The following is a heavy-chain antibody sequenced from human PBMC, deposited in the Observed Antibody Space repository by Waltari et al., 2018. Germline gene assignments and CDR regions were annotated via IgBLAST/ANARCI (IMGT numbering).Heavy chain of an antibody. J-gene: IGHJ4*02. CDR1: GGSFSTYY. Sequence: QVQLQQWGAGLLKPSETLSLTCAVEGGSFSTYYWTWIRQPPGKGLEWIGDVYHSGTAKYNPSVQSRVAISVDTSNRQFSLRLASVTAADTAVYYCARGATDNDCWSGRANYFDYWGQGALVTVSS. CDR3: ARGATDNDCWSGRANYFDY. D-gene: IGHD3-3*01. CDR2: VYHSGTA. V-gene: IGHV4-34*02.